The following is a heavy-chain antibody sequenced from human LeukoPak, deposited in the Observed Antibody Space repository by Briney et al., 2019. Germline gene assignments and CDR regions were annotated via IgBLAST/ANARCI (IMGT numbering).Heavy chain of an antibody. CDR1: GFTFSSYA. CDR2: ISYDGSNK. CDR3: AREEGSIAVAGFDY. V-gene: IGHV3-30*01. Sequence: PGRSLRLSCAASGFTFSSYAMHWVRQAPGKGLEWVAVISYDGSNKYYVDSVKGRFTISRDNSKNTLYLQMNSLRAEDTAVYYCAREEGSIAVAGFDYWGQGTLVTVSS. D-gene: IGHD6-19*01. J-gene: IGHJ4*02.